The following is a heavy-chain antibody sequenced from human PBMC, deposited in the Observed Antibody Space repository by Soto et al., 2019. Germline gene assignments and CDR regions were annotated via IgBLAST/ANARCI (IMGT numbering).Heavy chain of an antibody. CDR2: MFHSGDT. J-gene: IGHJ5*02. D-gene: IGHD5-12*01. V-gene: IGHV4-39*01. CDR3: ARHRSGHDDGDP. Sequence: QVQLQESGPGLVKPSETLSLTCTVSGGSISSGGYCWAWIRQPPGKGLEWIGCMFHSGDTYYNPSLKSRVTMSVDTSKSQFSLKMSSVVAADTAAYYCARHRSGHDDGDPWGQGTQVTVSS. CDR1: GGSISSGGYC.